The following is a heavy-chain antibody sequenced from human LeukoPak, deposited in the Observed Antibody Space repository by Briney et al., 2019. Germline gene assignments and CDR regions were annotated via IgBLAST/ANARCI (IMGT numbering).Heavy chain of an antibody. CDR3: AKSSRGVIAAFDI. J-gene: IGHJ3*02. CDR1: GFTFSSYA. Sequence: SGGSLRLSCAASGFTFSSYAMSWVRQAPGKGLEWVSAISGSGGSTYYADSVKGRFTISRDNSKNTLYLQMNSLRAEDTAVYYCAKSSRGVIAAFDIWGQGTMVTVSS. V-gene: IGHV3-23*01. D-gene: IGHD3-10*01. CDR2: ISGSGGST.